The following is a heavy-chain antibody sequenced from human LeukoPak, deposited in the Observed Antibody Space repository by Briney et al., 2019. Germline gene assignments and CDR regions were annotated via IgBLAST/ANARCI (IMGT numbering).Heavy chain of an antibody. CDR2: IYHTGST. V-gene: IGHV4-34*01. J-gene: IGHJ4*02. Sequence: SETLSLTCAVYGGSFSGYYWSWIRQSPGKGLEWIGSIYHTGSTYYNLSLKSRFTISVDTSKNQFSLNLSSVTAADTAVYYCASLTVRRSSSWEKTNDYWGQGTLVTVSS. CDR3: ASLTVRRSSSWEKTNDY. D-gene: IGHD6-13*01. CDR1: GGSFSGYY.